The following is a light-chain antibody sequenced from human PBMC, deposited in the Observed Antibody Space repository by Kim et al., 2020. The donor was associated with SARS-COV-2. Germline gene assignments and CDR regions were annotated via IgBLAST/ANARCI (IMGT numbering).Light chain of an antibody. CDR1: TNNVGNRG. Sequence: RQTATLTCTGNTNNVGNRGAAWLQQFQGHPPRFLAYRDNPRPSGISQRFSASRSGTTASLTITGVQPEDEADYYCSAWDSSLSAWVFGGGTKLTVL. V-gene: IGLV10-54*04. CDR2: RDN. CDR3: SAWDSSLSAWV. J-gene: IGLJ3*02.